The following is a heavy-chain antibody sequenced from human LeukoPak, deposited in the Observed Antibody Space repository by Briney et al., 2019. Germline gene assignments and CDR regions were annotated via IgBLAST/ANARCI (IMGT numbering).Heavy chain of an antibody. CDR1: GFTFSDYY. J-gene: IGHJ4*02. CDR2: ISNSGSAI. Sequence: GGSLRLSCAASGFTFSDYYMSWIRQTPEKGLEWISYISNSGSAIYYADSVKGRFTTSRDNSKNSLYLQLNSLRDVDTAVYFCARDRLPYYDTSGKSSFDYWGQGILVTVSS. V-gene: IGHV3-11*01. D-gene: IGHD3-22*01. CDR3: ARDRLPYYDTSGKSSFDY.